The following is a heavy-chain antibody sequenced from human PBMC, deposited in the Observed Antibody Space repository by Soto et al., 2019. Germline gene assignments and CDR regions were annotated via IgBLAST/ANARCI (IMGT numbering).Heavy chain of an antibody. J-gene: IGHJ5*02. D-gene: IGHD1-20*01. V-gene: IGHV1-18*01. CDR1: GYTFTSYG. CDR2: ISAYNGNT. Sequence: QVQLVQSGAEVKKPGASVKVSCKASGYTFTSYGISWVRQAPGQGLEWMRWISAYNGNTNYAQKLQGRVTMTTDTSTSTVYMELRSLRSDDTAVYYCARRRYNWNIEEGWFDPWGQGTLVTVSS. CDR3: ARRRYNWNIEEGWFDP.